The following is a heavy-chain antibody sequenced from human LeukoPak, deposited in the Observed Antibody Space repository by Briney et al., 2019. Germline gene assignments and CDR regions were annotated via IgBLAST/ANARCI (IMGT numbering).Heavy chain of an antibody. CDR3: ARGRYCSSTSCYDADYYYYGMDV. CDR1: GGSFSGYY. J-gene: IGHJ6*04. D-gene: IGHD2-2*01. CDR2: INHSGST. Sequence: SETLSLTCAVYGGSFSGYYWSWLRQPPGKGLEWIGEINHSGSTNYNPSLKSRVTISVDTSKNQFSLKLSSVTAADTAVYYCARGRYCSSTSCYDADYYYYGMDVWGKGTTVTVSS. V-gene: IGHV4-34*01.